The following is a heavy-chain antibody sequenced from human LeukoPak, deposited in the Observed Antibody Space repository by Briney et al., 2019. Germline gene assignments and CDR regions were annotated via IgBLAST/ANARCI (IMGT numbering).Heavy chain of an antibody. CDR2: YSAGST. V-gene: IGHV3-53*01. J-gene: IGHJ4*02. CDR1: GFTFSSYS. CDR3: ATLSSGSYYGPFDY. D-gene: IGHD3-22*01. Sequence: GGSLRLSCAASGFTFSSYSMNWVRQAPGKGLEWVSLYSAGSTYYADSVKGRFTISRDNSKDTLYLQMNSLRAEDTAVYYCATLSSGSYYGPFDYWGQGTLVTVSS.